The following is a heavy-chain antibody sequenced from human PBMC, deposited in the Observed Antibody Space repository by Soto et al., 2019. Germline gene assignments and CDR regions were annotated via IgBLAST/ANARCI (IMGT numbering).Heavy chain of an antibody. D-gene: IGHD6-13*01. CDR2: IHTSGST. J-gene: IGHJ4*02. CDR1: SGSISSYY. V-gene: IGHV4-4*07. CDR3: AGGAAADYFDY. Sequence: QVQLQESGPGLVKSSETLSLTCTVSSGSISSYYWSWIRQAAGKGLEWIGRIHTSGSTLYNPSLKSRVTMSVGTSKIHFSLNLRSVTAADTAVYYWAGGAAADYFDYWGQGTLVTVSS.